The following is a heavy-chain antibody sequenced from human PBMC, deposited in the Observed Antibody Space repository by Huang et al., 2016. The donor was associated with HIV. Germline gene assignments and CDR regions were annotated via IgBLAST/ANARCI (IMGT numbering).Heavy chain of an antibody. J-gene: IGHJ1*01. CDR1: GDSISSGGYS. D-gene: IGHD4-17*01. CDR3: ARTTVVTPFPEYFQH. CDR2: IDHSGST. V-gene: IGHV4-30-2*01. Sequence: QLQLQESGSGLVKPSQTLSLTCAVSGDSISSGGYSWSWLRQPPGKGLEWIGYIDHSGSTSSNPSLKSRVTIAIDRSKNQFALKLNSVTAADTAVYYCARTTVVTPFPEYFQHWGQGTLVTVSS.